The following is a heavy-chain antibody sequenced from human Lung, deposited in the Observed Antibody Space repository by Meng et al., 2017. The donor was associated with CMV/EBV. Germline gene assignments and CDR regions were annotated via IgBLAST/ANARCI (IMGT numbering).Heavy chain of an antibody. CDR3: AKDRVYSSRYSGMDV. D-gene: IGHD5-12*01. V-gene: IGHV3-30*02. CDR2: IRYDGSNE. J-gene: IGHJ6*02. Sequence: GGSXRLSCVASGFTFSSYGMHWVRQAPGKGLEWVAYIRYDGSNEYYVDSVKGRFTISRDNSKNTLYLQMSSLRAEDTAVYYCAKDRVYSSRYSGMDVWGQGXTVTVSS. CDR1: GFTFSSYG.